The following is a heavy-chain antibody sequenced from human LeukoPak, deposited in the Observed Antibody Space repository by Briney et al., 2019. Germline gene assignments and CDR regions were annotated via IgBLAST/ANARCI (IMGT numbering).Heavy chain of an antibody. CDR2: ISSSGGST. D-gene: IGHD4-11*01. V-gene: IGHV3-23*01. CDR1: GYTFSSYA. J-gene: IGHJ4*02. Sequence: GGSLRLSCAASGYTFSSYAMSWVRQAPGKGLEWVSTISSSGGSTYYADSVKGRFTISRDNSKNTLYLQMNSLRAEDTAVYYCAKVYRNYDPTYWGQGTLVTDSS. CDR3: AKVYRNYDPTY.